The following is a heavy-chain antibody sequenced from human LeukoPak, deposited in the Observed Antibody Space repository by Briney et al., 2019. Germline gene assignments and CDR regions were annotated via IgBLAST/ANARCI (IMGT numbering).Heavy chain of an antibody. CDR2: FYPEHGVT. D-gene: IGHD2-21*01. Sequence: ASVKVSCKVSGYTLTELPMHWVPQAPGKGIERMGGFYPEHGVTIYAQKFQGRVTMTEDTSTDTAYMELSSLRSEHTAVYYCATVIAPDYYMAVWGKGTTVTVS. J-gene: IGHJ6*03. CDR1: GYTLTELP. CDR3: ATVIAPDYYMAV. V-gene: IGHV1-24*01.